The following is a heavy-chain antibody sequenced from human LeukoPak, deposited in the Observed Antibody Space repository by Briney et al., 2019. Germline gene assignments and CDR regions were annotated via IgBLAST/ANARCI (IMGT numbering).Heavy chain of an antibody. V-gene: IGHV3-74*01. D-gene: IGHD3-16*01. Sequence: GGSLRLSCAASGFTFTEYWMHWVRQAPGKGLEWVSRVDRDGTTTIYAGSAQGRFSISRDNAKNSLYLQISSLRAEDTAVYYCARGGRDHAFDIWGQGTMVTVSS. CDR3: ARGGRDHAFDI. CDR2: VDRDGTTT. J-gene: IGHJ3*02. CDR1: GFTFTEYW.